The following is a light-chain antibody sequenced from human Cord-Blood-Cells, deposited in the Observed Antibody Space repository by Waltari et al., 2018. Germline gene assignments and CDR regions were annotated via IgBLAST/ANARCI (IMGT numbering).Light chain of an antibody. CDR3: QQYYSTPT. J-gene: IGKJ1*01. CDR1: QSVLYSSNNKNY. V-gene: IGKV4-1*01. CDR2: WAS. Sequence: DIVMTQSPDSLAVSVGERATINCKPSQSVLYSSNNKNYLAWYQQKPGQPPKRLIYWASTRESGVPDRFSGSGSGTDFTLTISSLQAEDVAVYYCQQYYSTPTFGQGTKVEIK.